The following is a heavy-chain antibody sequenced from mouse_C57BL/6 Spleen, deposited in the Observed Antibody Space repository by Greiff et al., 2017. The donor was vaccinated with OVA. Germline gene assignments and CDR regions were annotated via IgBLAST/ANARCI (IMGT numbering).Heavy chain of an antibody. CDR1: GYTFTDYE. V-gene: IGHV1-15*01. J-gene: IGHJ4*01. CDR2: IDPETGGT. Sequence: QVQLQQSGAELVRPGASVTLSCKASGYTFTDYEMHWVKPTTVHGLEWIGAIDPETGGTAYNQKFKGKAILTADKSSSTAYMELRSLTSEDSTVYYCTRRYYGSSHYAMDYWGQGTSVTVSS. D-gene: IGHD1-1*01. CDR3: TRRYYGSSHYAMDY.